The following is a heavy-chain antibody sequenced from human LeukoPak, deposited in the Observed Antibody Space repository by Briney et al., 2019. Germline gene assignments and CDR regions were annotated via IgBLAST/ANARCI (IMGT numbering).Heavy chain of an antibody. Sequence: SETLSLTCAVCGGSISSGGYSWSWIRQPPGKGLEWIGYIYHSGSTYYHPSLKSRVTISVDRSKSQFSLKLSSVTAADTAVYYCARSAGFWSGFIDYWGQGTLVTVSS. J-gene: IGHJ4*02. V-gene: IGHV4-30-2*01. CDR3: ARSAGFWSGFIDY. CDR1: GGSISSGGYS. CDR2: IYHSGST. D-gene: IGHD3-3*01.